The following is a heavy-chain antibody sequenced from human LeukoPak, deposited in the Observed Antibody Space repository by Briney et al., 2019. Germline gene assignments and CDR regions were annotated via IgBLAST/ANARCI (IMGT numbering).Heavy chain of an antibody. V-gene: IGHV3-30*18. CDR1: GFTFSSYW. J-gene: IGHJ6*03. CDR2: ISYDGSNK. CDR3: AKEGHRWQWLARYYYYYYMDV. D-gene: IGHD6-19*01. Sequence: PGGSLRLSCAASGFTFSSYWMSWVCRAPGKGLEWVAVISYDGSNKYYADSVKGRFTISRDNSKNTLYLQMNSLRAEDTAVYYCAKEGHRWQWLARYYYYYYMDVWGKGTTVTVSS.